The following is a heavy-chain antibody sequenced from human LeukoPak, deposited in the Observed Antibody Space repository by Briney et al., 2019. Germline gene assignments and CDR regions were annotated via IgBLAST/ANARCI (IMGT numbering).Heavy chain of an antibody. Sequence: PSETLSLTCTVSGGSISSYYWSWIRQPPGKGLEWIGYIYYSGSTNYNPSLKSRVTISVDTSKNQFSLKLSSVTAADTAVYYCARHMYAEGSAFDIRGQGTMVTVSS. CDR3: ARHMYAEGSAFDI. J-gene: IGHJ3*02. V-gene: IGHV4-59*08. D-gene: IGHD2-8*01. CDR2: IYYSGST. CDR1: GGSISSYY.